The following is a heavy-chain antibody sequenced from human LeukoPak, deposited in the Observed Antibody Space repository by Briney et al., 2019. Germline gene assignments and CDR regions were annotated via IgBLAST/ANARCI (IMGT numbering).Heavy chain of an antibody. Sequence: PSETLSLTCTVSGGSISSRSYYWGWIRQPPGKGLEWIGSIYYSGTTYYNPSLKSRVTISVDTSKNQFSLKLSSVTAADTAVYYCARNKVQPPYYYYGMDVWGQGTTVTVSS. V-gene: IGHV4-39*01. J-gene: IGHJ6*02. CDR3: ARNKVQPPYYYYGMDV. CDR1: GGSISSRSYY. CDR2: IYYSGTT. D-gene: IGHD1/OR15-1a*01.